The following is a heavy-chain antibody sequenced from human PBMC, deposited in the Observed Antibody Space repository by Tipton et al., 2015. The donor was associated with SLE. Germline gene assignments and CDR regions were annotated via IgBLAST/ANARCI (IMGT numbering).Heavy chain of an antibody. V-gene: IGHV4-39*07. J-gene: IGHJ4*02. CDR1: GGSISDSRYY. CDR2: MSYTGDT. CDR3: ARVVSTGVGGRGYFDY. D-gene: IGHD5/OR15-5a*01. Sequence: TLSLTCTVSGGSISDSRYYLGWLRQPPGKGPEWIGSMSYTGDTYYNPSLKSRVTISVGTSKNQFSLKLSSVTAADTAVYYCARVVSTGVGGRGYFDYWGQGTLVTVSS.